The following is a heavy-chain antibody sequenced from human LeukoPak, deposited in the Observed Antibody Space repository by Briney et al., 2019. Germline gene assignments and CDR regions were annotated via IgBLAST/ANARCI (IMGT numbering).Heavy chain of an antibody. CDR3: AKEGEPYNWNYFDY. Sequence: GGSLRLSCGVSGFTFRKYSMSWVRQAPGKGLEWVANIKQDGSEKYYVDSVKGRFTISRDNAKNSLYLQMNSLRAEDTAVYYCAKEGEPYNWNYFDYWGQGTLVTVSS. V-gene: IGHV3-7*03. CDR1: GFTFRKYS. D-gene: IGHD1-20*01. J-gene: IGHJ4*02. CDR2: IKQDGSEK.